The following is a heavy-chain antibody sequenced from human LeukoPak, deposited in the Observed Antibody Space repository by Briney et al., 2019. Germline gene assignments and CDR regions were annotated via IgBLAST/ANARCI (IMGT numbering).Heavy chain of an antibody. CDR1: GFTFSSYA. Sequence: GGSLRLSCAASGFTFSSYAMHWVRQAPGKGLEWVAVILYDGSNKYYADSVKGRFTISRDNSKNTLYLQMNSLRAEDTAVYYCAKGGLVVVLATYFDYWGQGTLVTVSS. D-gene: IGHD3-22*01. CDR3: AKGGLVVVLATYFDY. CDR2: ILYDGSNK. V-gene: IGHV3-30*04. J-gene: IGHJ4*02.